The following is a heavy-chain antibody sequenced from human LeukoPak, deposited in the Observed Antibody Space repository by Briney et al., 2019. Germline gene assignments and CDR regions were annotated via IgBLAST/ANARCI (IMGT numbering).Heavy chain of an antibody. Sequence: GGTLRLSCAASGITFSRYILNWVRKPPGKGLECVSSISSTSYYIYYADSVRGRFTISRDNSKNSLYLQMNSLRADDTPVYSCVTYYDTLTRNYVDYWGQGTLATVSS. J-gene: IGHJ4*02. CDR3: VTYYDTLTRNYVDY. D-gene: IGHD3-9*01. CDR2: ISSTSYYI. V-gene: IGHV3-21*01. CDR1: GITFSRYI.